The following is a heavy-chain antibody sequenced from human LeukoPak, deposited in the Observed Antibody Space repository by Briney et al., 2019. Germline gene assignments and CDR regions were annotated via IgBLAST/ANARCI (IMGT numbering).Heavy chain of an antibody. J-gene: IGHJ5*02. D-gene: IGHD2-15*01. CDR2: IDKKDNLYAT. CDR1: GFTFSGSA. V-gene: IGHV3-73*01. CDR3: TRDRGTYNWFDP. Sequence: QTGGSLRLSCAASGFTFSGSAVHWARQSSGKGLEWVGHIDKKDNLYATAYAESVKGRFTISRDDSKDTAFLHMDSLKTEDTALYYCTRDRGTYNWFDPWGQGTLVTVSS.